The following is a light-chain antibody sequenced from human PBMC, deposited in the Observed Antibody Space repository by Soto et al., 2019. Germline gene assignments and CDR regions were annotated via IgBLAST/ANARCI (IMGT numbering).Light chain of an antibody. CDR1: SSDVGSYNL. V-gene: IGLV2-23*02. CDR2: EVS. CDR3: CSSAAINTPVI. J-gene: IGLJ2*01. Sequence: QSVLTQPASVSGSPGQSITISCTGTSSDVGSYNLVSWYQQLPGKAPKLMIYEVSKRPSGVSNRFSGSKSGNTASLTISGLQTEEEADYFCCSSAAINTPVIFGGGTKLTVL.